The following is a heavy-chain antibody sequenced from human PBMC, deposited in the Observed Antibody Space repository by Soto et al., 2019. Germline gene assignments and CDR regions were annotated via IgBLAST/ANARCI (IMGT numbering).Heavy chain of an antibody. V-gene: IGHV3-23*01. CDR2: ISGGGDAT. CDR1: GFTFSGYA. J-gene: IGHJ2*01. D-gene: IGHD2-8*02. CDR3: ARKVSGCTGRPYWWYLDL. Sequence: EVQLLDSGGGLVQPGGSLRLSCAASGFTFSGYALTWVRQAPGKGLEWVSAISGGGDATFYADSVKGRFTISRDNSKNTLYLQMNTLRAEATAVYYGARKVSGCTGRPYWWYLDLLGRGTLVPVSP.